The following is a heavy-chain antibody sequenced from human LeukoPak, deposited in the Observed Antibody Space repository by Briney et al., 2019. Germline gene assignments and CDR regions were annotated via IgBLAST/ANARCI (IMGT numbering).Heavy chain of an antibody. V-gene: IGHV4-59*01. J-gene: IGHJ4*02. CDR3: ARVQIYDSTPHFDY. Sequence: SETLSLTCTVSGGSISSYYWSWIRQPPGKGLEWIGYIYYSGSTNYNPSLKSRVTISVDTSKNQFSLKLSSVTAADTAVYYRARVQIYDSTPHFDYWGQGTLVTVSS. CDR2: IYYSGST. D-gene: IGHD3-22*01. CDR1: GGSISSYY.